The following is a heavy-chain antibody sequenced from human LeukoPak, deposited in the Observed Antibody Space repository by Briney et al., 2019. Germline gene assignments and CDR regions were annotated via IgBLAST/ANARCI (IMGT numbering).Heavy chain of an antibody. J-gene: IGHJ4*02. D-gene: IGHD3-22*01. V-gene: IGHV3-23*01. CDR2: ISGSGGST. Sequence: GGSLRLSCAASGFTFSSYAMSWVRQAPGKGLEWVSAISGSGGSTYYADSVKGRFTISRDNSKNTLYLQMNSLRAEDTAVYYCAKGELYYYDSSGYTKPFDYWGQGTLVTVSS. CDR3: AKGELYYYDSSGYTKPFDY. CDR1: GFTFSSYA.